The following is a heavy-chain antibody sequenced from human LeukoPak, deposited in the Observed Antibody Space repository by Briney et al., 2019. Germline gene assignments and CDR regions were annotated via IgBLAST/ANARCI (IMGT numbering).Heavy chain of an antibody. V-gene: IGHV4-61*02. CDR3: ARASKDYYDSSGYIGY. J-gene: IGHJ4*02. D-gene: IGHD3-22*01. Sequence: SETLSLTCTVSGGSISSGSYYWSWTRQPAGKGLEWIRRIYTSGSTNYNPSLKSRVTISVDTSKNQFSLKLSSVTAADTAVYYCARASKDYYDSSGYIGYWGQGTLVTVSS. CDR2: IYTSGST. CDR1: GGSISSGSYY.